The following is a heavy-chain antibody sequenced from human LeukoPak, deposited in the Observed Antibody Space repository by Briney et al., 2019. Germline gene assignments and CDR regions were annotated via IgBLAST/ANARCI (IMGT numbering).Heavy chain of an antibody. CDR3: AKVSGYSYGLAN. J-gene: IGHJ4*02. V-gene: IGHV3-7*01. CDR2: IKGDGSEG. D-gene: IGHD5-18*01. Sequence: GGSLRLSCEASGFVLSDVWMTWVRQAPGKGLEWVANIKGDGSEGNYVDSVKGRFTVSRDNAKNSLYLQMNSLRVEDTAVYYCAKVSGYSYGLANWGQGTLVTVSS. CDR1: GFVLSDVW.